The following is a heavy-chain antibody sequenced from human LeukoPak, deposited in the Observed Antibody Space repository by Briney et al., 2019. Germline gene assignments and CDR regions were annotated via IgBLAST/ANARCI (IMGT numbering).Heavy chain of an antibody. D-gene: IGHD3-10*01. CDR1: GGSISSGGYY. CDR2: IYHSGST. J-gene: IGHJ5*02. CDR3: ARVWWGLNGAVRGVIRRFDP. Sequence: PSQTLSLTCTVSGGSISSGGYYWSWIRQPPGKGLEWIGYIYHSGSTYYNPSLKSRVTISVDTSKNQFSLKLSSVTAADTAVYYCARVWWGLNGAVRGVIRRFDPWGQGTLVTVSS. V-gene: IGHV4-30-2*01.